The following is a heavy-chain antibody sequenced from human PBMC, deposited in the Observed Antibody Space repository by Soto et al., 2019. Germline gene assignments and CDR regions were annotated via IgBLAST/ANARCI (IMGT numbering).Heavy chain of an antibody. CDR3: ARIARDSGYELDY. CDR1: GYTFTSYD. D-gene: IGHD5-12*01. Sequence: ASVKVSCKASGYTFTSYDINWVRQATGQGLEWMGWMNPNSGNTGYAQKFQGRVTMTRNTSISTAYMELSSLRSEDTAVYYCARIARDSGYELDYWGQGTLVTVSS. V-gene: IGHV1-8*01. CDR2: MNPNSGNT. J-gene: IGHJ4*02.